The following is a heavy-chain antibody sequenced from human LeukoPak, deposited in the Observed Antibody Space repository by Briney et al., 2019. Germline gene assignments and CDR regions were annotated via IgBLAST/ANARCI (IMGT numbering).Heavy chain of an antibody. Sequence: PGGSLRLSCAASGFTFSSYWMQWVRQAPGKGLVWVSRLSPDGSSTTSADSVRGRFTISRDNAKNTLYLQIGSLRAEDTAVYYCAKVFGVHNAFDIWGQGTMVTVSS. V-gene: IGHV3-74*01. D-gene: IGHD3-16*01. CDR1: GFTFSSYW. CDR3: AKVFGVHNAFDI. J-gene: IGHJ3*02. CDR2: LSPDGSST.